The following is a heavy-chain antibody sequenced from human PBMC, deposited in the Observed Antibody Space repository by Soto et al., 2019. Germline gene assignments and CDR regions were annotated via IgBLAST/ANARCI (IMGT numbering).Heavy chain of an antibody. CDR2: IYTSGST. CDR3: ARGLYYYDSSGYYDAFDI. Sequence: PSETLSLTCTVSGGSISSYYWSWIRQPAGKGLEWIGRIYTSGSTNYNPSLKSRVTISVDTSKNQFSLKLSSVTAADTAVYYCARGLYYYDSSGYYDAFDIWGQGTMVT. V-gene: IGHV4-4*07. D-gene: IGHD3-22*01. CDR1: GGSISSYY. J-gene: IGHJ3*02.